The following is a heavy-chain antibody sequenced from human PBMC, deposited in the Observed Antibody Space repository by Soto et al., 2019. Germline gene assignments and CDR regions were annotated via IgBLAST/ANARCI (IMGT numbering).Heavy chain of an antibody. CDR3: ARRVAVAPVYDAYDI. CDR1: GFTFTIYG. CDR2: ISANNVNT. D-gene: IGHD2-15*01. Sequence: ASVKVSCKASGFTFTIYGITWVRQAPGQGLEWMGWISANNVNTHYAQKFQGRVTMTTDTSTSTAYMELRSLRSDDTAVYYCARRVAVAPVYDAYDIWGQGTMVTVS. V-gene: IGHV1-18*01. J-gene: IGHJ3*02.